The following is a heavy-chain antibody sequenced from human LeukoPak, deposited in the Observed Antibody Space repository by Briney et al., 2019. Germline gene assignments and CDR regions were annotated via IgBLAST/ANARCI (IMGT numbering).Heavy chain of an antibody. CDR1: GYTFTSFH. D-gene: IGHD1-26*01. J-gene: IGHJ4*02. Sequence: ASVKVSCKASGYTFTSFHINWVRQATGQGLEWMGWMNPNSGNTGCAQNFQGRVTFISNTSATTAFMELSSLRSEDAAVYYCARDSGSGNNDYWGQGTLVTVSS. V-gene: IGHV1-8*01. CDR2: MNPNSGNT. CDR3: ARDSGSGNNDY.